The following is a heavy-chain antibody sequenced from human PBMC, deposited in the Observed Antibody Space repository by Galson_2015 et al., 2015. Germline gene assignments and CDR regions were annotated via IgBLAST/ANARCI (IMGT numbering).Heavy chain of an antibody. Sequence: QSGAEVKKPGESLKVSCQGSGYDFTTYWITWVRQMPGKGLEWMGNIYPGDDDVRYNPSFQGQVTISADKSRDTAYVQWSSLKASDTATYCCARSLGDCASWYVTDVGGPGPTVTVTS. D-gene: IGHD2-15*01. CDR2: IYPGDDDV. CDR1: GYDFTTYW. CDR3: ARSLGDCASWYVTDV. V-gene: IGHV5-51*01. J-gene: IGHJ6*02.